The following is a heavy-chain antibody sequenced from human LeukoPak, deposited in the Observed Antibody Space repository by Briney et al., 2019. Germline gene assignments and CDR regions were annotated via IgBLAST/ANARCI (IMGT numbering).Heavy chain of an antibody. D-gene: IGHD3-9*01. CDR1: GFTFSSYS. CDR2: ISSSSSYI. J-gene: IGHJ3*02. CDR3: AREGYDILTGDAFDI. V-gene: IGHV3-21*01. Sequence: GGSLRLSCAASGFTFSSYSMNWVRQAPGKGLEWVSSISSSSSYIYYADSVKGRFTISRDNAKNSLYLQMNSLRAEDMAVYYCAREGYDILTGDAFDIWGQGTMVTVSS.